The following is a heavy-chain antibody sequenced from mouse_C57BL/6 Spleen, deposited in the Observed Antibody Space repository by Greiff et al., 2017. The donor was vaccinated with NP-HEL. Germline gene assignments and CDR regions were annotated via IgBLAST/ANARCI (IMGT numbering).Heavy chain of an antibody. Sequence: EVMLVESGGGLVKPGGSLKLSCAASGFTFSSYAMSWVRQTPEKRLEWVATISDGGSYTYYPDNVKGRFTISRDNAKNNLYLQMSHLKSEDTAMYYCAREDYGKRDYWGQGTTLTVSS. D-gene: IGHD2-1*01. CDR3: AREDYGKRDY. CDR2: ISDGGSYT. V-gene: IGHV5-4*01. J-gene: IGHJ2*01. CDR1: GFTFSSYA.